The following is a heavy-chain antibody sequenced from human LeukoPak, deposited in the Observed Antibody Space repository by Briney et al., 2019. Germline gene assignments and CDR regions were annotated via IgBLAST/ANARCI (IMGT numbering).Heavy chain of an antibody. CDR2: IWYDGSRX. V-gene: IGHV3-33*01. CDR1: GFTFRNYG. J-gene: IGHJ4*02. CDR3: ARFRTWGDKAFDY. Sequence: PGGSLRLSCAASGFTFRNYGMNWVRQAPGKGLEWXALIWYDGSRXXXVXXXXXRFTVSRDNSKNTLYLQMNSLRAEDTAVYYCARFRTWGDKAFDYWGQGTLVTVSS. D-gene: IGHD2-21*02.